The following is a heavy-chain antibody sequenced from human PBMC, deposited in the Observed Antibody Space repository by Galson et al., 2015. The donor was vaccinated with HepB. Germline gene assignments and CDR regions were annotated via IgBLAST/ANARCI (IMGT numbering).Heavy chain of an antibody. V-gene: IGHV3-21*01. CDR3: ARDILAVADDY. D-gene: IGHD6-19*01. CDR1: GFTFSRYS. J-gene: IGHJ4*02. CDR2: ISSSSSYI. Sequence: SLRLSCAASGFTFSRYSMNWVRQAPGKGLEWVSSISSSSSYIYYADSVKGRFTISRDNAKNSLYLQMNSLRAEDTAVYYCARDILAVADDYWGQGTLVTVSS.